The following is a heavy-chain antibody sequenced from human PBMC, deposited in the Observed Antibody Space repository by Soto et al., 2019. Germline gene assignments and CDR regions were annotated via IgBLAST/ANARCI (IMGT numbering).Heavy chain of an antibody. Sequence: PSDPRSLTVPAPVASISSSNYYWSWIRQPPGKWLVWIGSIYYSGSTYYNPSLKSRVTISVDTSKNQFSLKLSSVTAADTAVYYCARRGTYYYDSSGYRNDAFDIWGQGTMVTV. D-gene: IGHD3-22*01. J-gene: IGHJ3*02. V-gene: IGHV4-39*01. CDR1: VASISSSNYY. CDR2: IYYSGST. CDR3: ARRGTYYYDSSGYRNDAFDI.